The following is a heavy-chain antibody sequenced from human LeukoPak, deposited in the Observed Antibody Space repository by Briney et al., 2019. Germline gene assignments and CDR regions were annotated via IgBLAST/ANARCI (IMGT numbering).Heavy chain of an antibody. CDR2: IYSGGST. Sequence: GGSLRLSCAASGFTVSNNYMTWVRQAPGKGLEWVSVIYSGGSTYYADSVKGRFTISRDSSKNTLYLQMNRLRAEDTAVYYCARDGRVPAAIAYYYGMDVWGQGTTVTVSS. D-gene: IGHD2-2*01. CDR3: ARDGRVPAAIAYYYGMDV. CDR1: GFTVSNNY. J-gene: IGHJ6*02. V-gene: IGHV3-66*01.